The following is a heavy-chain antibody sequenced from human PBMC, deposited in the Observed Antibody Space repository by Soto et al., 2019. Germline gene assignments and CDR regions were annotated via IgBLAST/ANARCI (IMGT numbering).Heavy chain of an antibody. D-gene: IGHD6-13*01. CDR2: IWYDGSNK. V-gene: IGHV3-33*01. CDR1: GFTFSSYG. Sequence: QVQLVESGGGVVQPGRSLRLSCAASGFTFSSYGMHWVRQAPGKGLEWVAVIWYDGSNKYYADSVKGRFTISRDNSKNTLYLQMNSLRAEDTAVYYCARDPHSSSSLGYFDYWGQGTLVTVSS. CDR3: ARDPHSSSSLGYFDY. J-gene: IGHJ4*02.